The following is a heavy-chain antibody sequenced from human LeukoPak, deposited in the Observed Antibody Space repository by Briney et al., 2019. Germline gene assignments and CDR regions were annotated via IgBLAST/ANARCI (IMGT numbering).Heavy chain of an antibody. CDR3: ASSRGYSYGGY. V-gene: IGHV3-7*03. Sequence: PGGSLRLSCAASGFTFGSYWMSWVRQAPGKGLEWVANIKQDGSEKYYVDSVKGRFTISRDNAKNSLYLQMNSLRAEDTAVYYCASSRGYSYGGYWGQGTLVTVSS. CDR2: IKQDGSEK. J-gene: IGHJ4*02. CDR1: GFTFGSYW. D-gene: IGHD5-18*01.